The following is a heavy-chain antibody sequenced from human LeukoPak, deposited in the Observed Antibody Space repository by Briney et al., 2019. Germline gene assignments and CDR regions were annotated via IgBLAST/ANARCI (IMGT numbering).Heavy chain of an antibody. CDR2: IYYSGST. Sequence: TASETLSLTCTVSGGSISSYYWSWIRQPPGKGLEWIGYIYYSGSTNYNPSLKSRVTISVDTSKNQFSLKLSSVTAADTAVYYCARVRNVGSGWFEQPVFDYWGQGTLVTVSS. CDR3: ARVRNVGSGWFEQPVFDY. CDR1: GGSISSYY. V-gene: IGHV4-59*01. D-gene: IGHD6-19*01. J-gene: IGHJ4*02.